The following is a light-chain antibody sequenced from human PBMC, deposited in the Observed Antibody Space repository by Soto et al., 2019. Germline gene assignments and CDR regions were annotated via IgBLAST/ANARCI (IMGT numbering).Light chain of an antibody. CDR3: QQYYSTPIT. Sequence: DILMTQSPAYLAVSLGERATINCKSSQSVLYSSNNKNYLAWYQQKPGQPPKLLIYWASTRESGVPDRFSGSGSGTDFTLTISSLQAEDVAVYYCQQYYSTPITFGQGTRLEIK. CDR2: WAS. J-gene: IGKJ5*01. V-gene: IGKV4-1*01. CDR1: QSVLYSSNNKNY.